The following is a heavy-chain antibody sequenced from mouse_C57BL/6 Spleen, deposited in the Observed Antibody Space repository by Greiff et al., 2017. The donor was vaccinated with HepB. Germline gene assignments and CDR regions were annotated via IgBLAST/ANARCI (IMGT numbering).Heavy chain of an antibody. CDR1: GFTFSDYY. D-gene: IGHD2-1*01. V-gene: IGHV5-16*01. J-gene: IGHJ4*01. CDR3: ASEGIYGNRDAMDD. CDR2: INYDGSST. Sequence: EVQLVESEGGLVQPGSSMKLSCTASGFTFSDYYMAWVRQVPEKGLEWVANINYDGSSTYYLDSLKSRFIISRADAKNILYLHMSSLKSEDTATYYWASEGIYGNRDAMDDWGQGTSVTVSS.